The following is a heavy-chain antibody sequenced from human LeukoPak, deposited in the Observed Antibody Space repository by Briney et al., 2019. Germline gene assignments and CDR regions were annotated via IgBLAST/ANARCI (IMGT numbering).Heavy chain of an antibody. CDR3: AGNPPSGSRGYG. CDR2: IYYSGST. V-gene: IGHV4-31*03. Sequence: PSETLSLTCTVSGGSISSGGYYWSWIRQHPGKGLEWIGYIYYSGSTYYNPSLKSRVTISVDTSKNQFSLKLSSLTAADTAVYYCAGNPPSGSRGYGWGQGTLVTVSS. CDR1: GGSISSGGYY. D-gene: IGHD2-2*01. J-gene: IGHJ4*02.